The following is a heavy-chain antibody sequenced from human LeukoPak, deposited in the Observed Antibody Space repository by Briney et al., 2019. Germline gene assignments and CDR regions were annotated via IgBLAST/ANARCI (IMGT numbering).Heavy chain of an antibody. CDR1: GFTFSSYG. D-gene: IGHD6-13*01. CDR2: IWSDGSNQ. CDR3: ARPGRSSNWYYFDY. V-gene: IGHV3-33*01. J-gene: IGHJ4*02. Sequence: GGSLRLSCAASGFTFSSYGMHWVRQAPGKGLEWVAVIWSDGSNQYYADSEKGRFTISRDNSKNPLYLQMNSLRAEDTAVYYCARPGRSSNWYYFDYWGQGTLVTVSS.